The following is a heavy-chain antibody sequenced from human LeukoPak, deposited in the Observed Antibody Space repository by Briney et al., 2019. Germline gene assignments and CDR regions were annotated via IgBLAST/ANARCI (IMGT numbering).Heavy chain of an antibody. D-gene: IGHD7-27*01. CDR2: IIPIFGTA. J-gene: IGHJ4*02. Sequence: GASVKVSCKASGGTFSSYAISWVRQAPGQGLEWMGGIIPIFGTANYAQKFQGRVTITTDESASTAYMELSSLRSEDTAVYYCAVELGIGGRAFDYWGQGTLVTVSS. CDR1: GGTFSSYA. V-gene: IGHV1-69*05. CDR3: AVELGIGGRAFDY.